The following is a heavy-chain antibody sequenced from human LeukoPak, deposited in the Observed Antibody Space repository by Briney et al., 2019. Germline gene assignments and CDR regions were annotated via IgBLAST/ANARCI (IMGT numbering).Heavy chain of an antibody. D-gene: IGHD3-10*01. CDR2: INPNRGET. V-gene: IGHV1-2*02. J-gene: IGHJ4*02. Sequence: GASVKVSCKTSGYTFTAYLLHWVRQAPGQGLEWMGWINPNRGETDYAQNFQGRVTMTRDTSINTAHMDLNRLRPDDTAVYYCVRSPTSGTYYNRPYYFDSWGQGTLLTVSS. CDR1: GYTFTAYL. CDR3: VRSPTSGTYYNRPYYFDS.